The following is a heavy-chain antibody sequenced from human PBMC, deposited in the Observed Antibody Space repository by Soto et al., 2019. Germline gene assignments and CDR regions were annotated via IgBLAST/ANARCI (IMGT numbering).Heavy chain of an antibody. CDR3: ARGKGDGVPFDY. Sequence: QVQLQQWGAGLLKPSETLSLTCAVYGGSFSGYYWSWIRQPPGKGLEWIGEINHSGSTNYNPSLKSRVTISVDTSKNQFSLKLSSVTAADTAVYYRARGKGDGVPFDYWGQGTLVTVSS. CDR1: GGSFSGYY. V-gene: IGHV4-34*01. CDR2: INHSGST. D-gene: IGHD2-2*01. J-gene: IGHJ4*02.